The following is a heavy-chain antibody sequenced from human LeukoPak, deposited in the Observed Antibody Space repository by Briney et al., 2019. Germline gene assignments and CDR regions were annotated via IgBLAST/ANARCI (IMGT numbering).Heavy chain of an antibody. CDR2: FDPEDGET. D-gene: IGHD4-17*01. J-gene: IGHJ3*02. V-gene: IGHV1-24*01. Sequence: ASVKLSCKVSGYTLTELSMHWVRRAPGKGLEWMGGFDPEDGETIYAQKFQGRVTMTEDTSTDTAYMELSSLRSEETAVYYCATSSLAAVTTPLDAFDIWGQGTMVTVSS. CDR1: GYTLTELS. CDR3: ATSSLAAVTTPLDAFDI.